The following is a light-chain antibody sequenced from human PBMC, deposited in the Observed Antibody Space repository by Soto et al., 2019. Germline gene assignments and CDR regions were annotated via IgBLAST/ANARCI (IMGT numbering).Light chain of an antibody. Sequence: IVLTQSLCTLSLSPGERATLSCRASQSVSSNLAWYQQKPGQAPRLLIYGASTRATGIPARFSGSGSGTEFTLTISSLQSEDFAVYYCQQYNNWPRTFGQGSKVDIK. V-gene: IGKV3-15*01. CDR2: GAS. CDR3: QQYNNWPRT. CDR1: QSVSSN. J-gene: IGKJ1*01.